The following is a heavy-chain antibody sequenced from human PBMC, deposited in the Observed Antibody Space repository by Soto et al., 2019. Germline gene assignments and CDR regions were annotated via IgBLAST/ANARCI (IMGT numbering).Heavy chain of an antibody. D-gene: IGHD2-15*01. CDR1: GFTFSSYW. Sequence: LRLSCAASGFTFSSYWMHWVRQAPGKGLVWVSRINSDGSSTSYADSVKGRFTISRDNAKNTLYLQMNSLRAEDTAVYYCARASGYCSGGSCRRYYYYGMDVWGQGTTVTVSS. V-gene: IGHV3-74*01. J-gene: IGHJ6*02. CDR2: INSDGSST. CDR3: ARASGYCSGGSCRRYYYYGMDV.